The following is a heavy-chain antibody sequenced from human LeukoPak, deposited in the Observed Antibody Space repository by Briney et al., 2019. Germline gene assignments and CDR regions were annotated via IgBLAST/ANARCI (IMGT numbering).Heavy chain of an antibody. V-gene: IGHV1-18*01. Sequence: ASVKVSCKASGYTFTSYGISWVRQAPGQGLEWMGWISAYNGNTNYAQKLQGRVTMTTDTSTSTAYMELRSLRSDGTAVYYRARDYRGSSTSCYRYYYYGMDVWGQGTTVTVSS. CDR3: ARDYRGSSTSCYRYYYYGMDV. CDR2: ISAYNGNT. J-gene: IGHJ6*02. CDR1: GYTFTSYG. D-gene: IGHD2-2*01.